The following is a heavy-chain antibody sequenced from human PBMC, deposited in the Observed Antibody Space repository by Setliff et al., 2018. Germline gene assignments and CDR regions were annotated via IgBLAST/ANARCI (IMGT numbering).Heavy chain of an antibody. D-gene: IGHD2-2*01. V-gene: IGHV4-38-2*01. J-gene: IGHJ6*03. CDR2: IYHSGST. Sequence: SETLSLTCAVSGYSISSGYYWGWIRQPPGKGLEWIGSIYHSGSTNYNPSLKSRVTMSVDTSKNQFSLKLSSVTAADTAVYYCARGDIVLVPAAKAYYYYMDVWGKGTTVTVSS. CDR3: ARGDIVLVPAAKAYYYYMDV. CDR1: GYSISSGYY.